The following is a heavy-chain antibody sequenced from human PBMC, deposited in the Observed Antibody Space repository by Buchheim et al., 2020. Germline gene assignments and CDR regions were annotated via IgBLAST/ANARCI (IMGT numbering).Heavy chain of an antibody. D-gene: IGHD3-10*01. CDR3: AAFSSSGL. CDR2: ITASGSST. J-gene: IGHJ4*02. V-gene: IGHV3-23*01. Sequence: EVLLLESGGDLVQPGGSLRLSCAVSGFTFSTYGMSWVRQAPGKGLEWLSGITASGSSTYYADSVKGRFTLSRDTSMNPLYLQMRSLRVEDTAVYYCAAFSSSGLWGQGTL. CDR1: GFTFSTYG.